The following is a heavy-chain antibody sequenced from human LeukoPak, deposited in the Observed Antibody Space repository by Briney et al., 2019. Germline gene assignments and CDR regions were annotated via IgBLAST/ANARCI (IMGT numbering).Heavy chain of an antibody. V-gene: IGHV4-39*07. CDR2: ICYSGST. CDR3: ARETLSSSVDY. D-gene: IGHD6-6*01. CDR1: GGSISSSSYY. Sequence: SETLSLTCTVSGGSISSSSYYWGWIRQPPGKGLEWIGSICYSGSTYYNPSLKSRVTISVDTSKNQFSLKLSSVTAADTAVYYCARETLSSSVDYWGQGTLVTVSS. J-gene: IGHJ4*02.